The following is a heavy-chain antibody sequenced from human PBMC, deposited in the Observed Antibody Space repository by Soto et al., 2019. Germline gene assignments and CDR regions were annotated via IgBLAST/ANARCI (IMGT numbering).Heavy chain of an antibody. V-gene: IGHV4-34*01. D-gene: IGHD5-18*01. CDR3: ARDRLMATAGTARHYFGLDV. CDR1: GESFSGYY. Sequence: SETLSLTCAVYGESFSGYYWNWIRQPPGKGLEWIGKINHSGSTNYNPSLKSRVTISVDTSKNQFSLNLSSVTAADTAVYYCARDRLMATAGTARHYFGLDVWGQGTTVTVSS. J-gene: IGHJ6*02. CDR2: INHSGST.